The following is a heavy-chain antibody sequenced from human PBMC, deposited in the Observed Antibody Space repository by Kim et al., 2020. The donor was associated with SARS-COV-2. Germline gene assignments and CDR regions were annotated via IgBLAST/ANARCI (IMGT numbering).Heavy chain of an antibody. V-gene: IGHV3-73*01. CDR2: IRSKVCVYST. CDR3: TGIPGTTLAFWDALDV. J-gene: IGHJ3*01. Sequence: GGSLRLSCAASGFTFSDSSIHWVRQASGKGLEWVGRIRSKVCVYSTSYAASGQGRITIARDDSESTAYLQMSSLEAEDTAEYCCTGIPGTTLAFWDALDVWGQGTTVTVSS. CDR1: GFTFSDSS. D-gene: IGHD1-1*01.